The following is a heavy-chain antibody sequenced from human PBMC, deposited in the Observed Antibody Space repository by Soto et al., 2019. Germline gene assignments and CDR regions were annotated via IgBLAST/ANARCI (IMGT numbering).Heavy chain of an antibody. Sequence: QLQLQESGPGLVKPSETLSLTCTVSGGSISSSSYYWGWIRQPPGKGLEWIGSIYYSGSTYYNPSLNDRVTISGDTSKHPFSLQLSSVTAADTAVYYCATRLKTGDLDYWGQGTLGTVSS. J-gene: IGHJ4*02. CDR2: IYYSGST. CDR3: ATRLKTGDLDY. CDR1: GGSISSSSYY. D-gene: IGHD7-27*01. V-gene: IGHV4-39*01.